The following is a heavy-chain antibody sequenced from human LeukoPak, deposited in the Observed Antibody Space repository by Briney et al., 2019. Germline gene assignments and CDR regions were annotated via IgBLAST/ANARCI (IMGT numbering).Heavy chain of an antibody. D-gene: IGHD3-10*02. CDR1: GYTFTSYS. V-gene: IGHV1-46*01. J-gene: IGHJ4*02. Sequence: ASVKVSCKASGYTFTSYSMHWVRQAPGQGHEWMGIISPSGGGTSYAQKFQGRVTMTRDTSTSTVYMELSSLRSEDTAVYYCARVWCSGSYYDYWGQGTLVTVSS. CDR2: ISPSGGGT. CDR3: ARVWCSGSYYDY.